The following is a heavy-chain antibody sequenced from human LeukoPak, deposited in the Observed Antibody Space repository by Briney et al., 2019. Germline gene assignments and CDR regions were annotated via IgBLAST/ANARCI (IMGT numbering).Heavy chain of an antibody. CDR3: ARASRDGYNQNFDH. D-gene: IGHD5-24*01. Sequence: GDSLKISCKGLGYSFRSYWNAWVRQRPGKGLEWMGIIYPGGSEPRDDPSFQGQVTISADSSTSTAYLQWSSLRASDTAMYYCARASRDGYNQNFDHWGQGTLVTVSS. J-gene: IGHJ4*02. V-gene: IGHV5-51*01. CDR1: GYSFRSYW. CDR2: IYPGGSEP.